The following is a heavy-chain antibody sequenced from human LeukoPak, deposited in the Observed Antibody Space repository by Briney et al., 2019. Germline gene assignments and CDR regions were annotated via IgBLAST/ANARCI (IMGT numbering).Heavy chain of an antibody. J-gene: IGHJ4*02. CDR2: ISGSGRTT. CDR3: ARDGGQYYYDTSGFDY. D-gene: IGHD3-22*01. Sequence: GGSLRLSCAASGFTFSSYAMTWVRQAPGKGLEWVSTISGSGRTTYYADSVKGRFTISRDNSKNTLYLQMNSLRAEDTAVYYCARDGGQYYYDTSGFDYWGQGTLVTVSS. V-gene: IGHV3-23*01. CDR1: GFTFSSYA.